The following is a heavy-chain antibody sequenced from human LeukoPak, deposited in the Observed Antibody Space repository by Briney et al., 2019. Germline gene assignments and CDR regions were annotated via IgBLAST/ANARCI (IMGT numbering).Heavy chain of an antibody. CDR3: ARETVVTPVADY. CDR1: GGSISSSSYY. D-gene: IGHD4-23*01. V-gene: IGHV4-39*07. Sequence: PSETLSLTCTVSGGSISSSSYYWGWIRQPPGKGLEWIGSIYYSGSTYYNPSLKSRVTISVDTSKNQFSLKLSSVTAADTAVYYCARETVVTPVADYWGQGTLVTVSS. CDR2: IYYSGST. J-gene: IGHJ4*02.